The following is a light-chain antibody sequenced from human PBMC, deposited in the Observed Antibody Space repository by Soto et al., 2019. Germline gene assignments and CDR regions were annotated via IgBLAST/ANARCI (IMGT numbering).Light chain of an antibody. CDR1: NSDVGSYNL. J-gene: IGLJ1*01. Sequence: QSVLTQPPSVSGSPGQSVTISCSGTNSDVGSYNLVSWYQQAPGTAPKVMIYEVNNRPSGVPDRFSGSKSGNTASLTISGLQPEDEADCYCYSFTGSDTYVFGTGTKVTVL. CDR2: EVN. CDR3: YSFTGSDTYV. V-gene: IGLV2-18*02.